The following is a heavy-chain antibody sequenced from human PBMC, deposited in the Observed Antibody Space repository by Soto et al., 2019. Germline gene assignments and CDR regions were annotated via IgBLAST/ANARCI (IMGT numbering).Heavy chain of an antibody. J-gene: IGHJ6*02. V-gene: IGHV1-69*13. CDR2: IIPIFGTA. CDR3: AVGSSCSGGSCYSPYYYGMDV. CDR1: GGTFSSYA. D-gene: IGHD2-15*01. Sequence: ASVKVCCKASGGTFSSYAVSWVRQAPGQGLEWMGGIIPIFGTANYAQKFQGRVTVTADESTSTAYMELSSLRSEDTAVYYCAVGSSCSGGSCYSPYYYGMDVWGQGTTVTVSS.